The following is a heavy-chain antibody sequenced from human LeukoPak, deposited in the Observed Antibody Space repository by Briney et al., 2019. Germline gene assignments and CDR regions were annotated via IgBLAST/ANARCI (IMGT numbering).Heavy chain of an antibody. CDR3: VRDLGGRSGH. D-gene: IGHD1-26*01. V-gene: IGHV3-74*01. Sequence: GGSLRLSCAASGFTFSSNRMHWVRQAPGKGLVWVSRINEDGSTTNYADSVKGRSTIFRDNAKNTLYLQMNSLRAEDTAVYYCVRDLGGRSGHWGQGTLVTVSS. J-gene: IGHJ4*02. CDR2: INEDGSTT. CDR1: GFTFSSNR.